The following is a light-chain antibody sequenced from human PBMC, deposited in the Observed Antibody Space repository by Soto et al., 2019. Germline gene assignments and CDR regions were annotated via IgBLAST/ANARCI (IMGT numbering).Light chain of an antibody. CDR3: QHYNSYSEA. Sequence: DIPLTQSPSTLSGSLSDRVAIXWRASQTISSWLAWYQQKPGKAPKLLIYKASTLKSGVPSRFSGSGSGTEFTLTISSLQPDDFATYYCQHYNSYSEAFGQGTKVDNK. V-gene: IGKV1-5*03. CDR2: KAS. CDR1: QTISSW. J-gene: IGKJ1*01.